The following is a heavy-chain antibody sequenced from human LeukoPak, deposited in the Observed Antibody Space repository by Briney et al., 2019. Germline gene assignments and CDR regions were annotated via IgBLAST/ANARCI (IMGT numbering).Heavy chain of an antibody. J-gene: IGHJ4*02. CDR3: ARKGDSWYSYFDY. D-gene: IGHD6-13*01. CDR1: GFTFSTYS. CDR2: ISSGSTFI. V-gene: IGHV3-21*01. Sequence: MAGGSLRLSCAASGFTFSTYSMNWVRQAPGKGLEWVSSISSGSTFIYYPDSLKGRFTISRDNAKNSLYLQMNSLRAEDTAVYYCARKGDSWYSYFDYWGQGTLVTVSS.